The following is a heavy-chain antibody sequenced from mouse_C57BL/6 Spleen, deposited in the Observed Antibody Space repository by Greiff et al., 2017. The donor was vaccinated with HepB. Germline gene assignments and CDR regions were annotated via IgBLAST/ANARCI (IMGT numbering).Heavy chain of an antibody. CDR2: IDPSDSYT. CDR3: ARTYYYGSSYDYFDY. Sequence: QVQLKQPGAELVMPGASVKLSCKASGYTFTSYWMHWVKQRPGQGLEWIGEIDPSDSYTNYNQKFKGKSTLTVDKSSSTAYMQLSSLTSEDSAVYYCARTYYYGSSYDYFDYWGQGTTLTVSS. CDR1: GYTFTSYW. J-gene: IGHJ2*01. D-gene: IGHD1-1*01. V-gene: IGHV1-69*01.